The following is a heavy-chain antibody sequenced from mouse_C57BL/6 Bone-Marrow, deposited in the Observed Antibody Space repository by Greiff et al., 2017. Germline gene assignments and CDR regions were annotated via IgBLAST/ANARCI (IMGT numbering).Heavy chain of an antibody. CDR3: ARERYYYYGSSYNLDY. CDR2: IWSGGST. Sequence: QVQLQQSGPGLVQPSQSLSITCTVSGFSLTSYGVHWVRQSPGKGLEWLGVIWSGGSTDYNAAFISRLSISKYNSKSQVFFKMNSLQADDTAIYYCARERYYYYGSSYNLDYWGQGTTLTVSS. D-gene: IGHD1-1*01. V-gene: IGHV2-2*01. CDR1: GFSLTSYG. J-gene: IGHJ2*01.